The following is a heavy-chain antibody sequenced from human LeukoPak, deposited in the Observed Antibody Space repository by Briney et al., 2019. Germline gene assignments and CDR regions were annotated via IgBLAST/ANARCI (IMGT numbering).Heavy chain of an antibody. J-gene: IGHJ4*02. CDR1: GGTFSSYA. D-gene: IGHD4-17*01. CDR2: IIPIFGTA. V-gene: IGHV1-69*05. CDR3: ARSDYGDRYYFDY. Sequence: SVKVSCKASGGTFSSYAISWVRQAPGQGLEWMGRIIPIFGTANYAQKFQGRVTIATDESTSTAYMGLSSLRSEDTAVYYCARSDYGDRYYFDYWGQGTLVTVSS.